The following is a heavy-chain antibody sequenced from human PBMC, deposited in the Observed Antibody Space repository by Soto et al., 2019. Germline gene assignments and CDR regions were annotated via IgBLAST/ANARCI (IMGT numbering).Heavy chain of an antibody. Sequence: ASVKVSCKASGYTFGSFDINWVRQAAGQGLEWMGYINPNSGETGYTQEFQGRVTMTRDISTNTAYMELNSLRSQDTAMYFCARNNHQYAFDIWG. CDR3: ARNNHQYAFDI. D-gene: IGHD1-1*01. CDR2: INPNSGET. V-gene: IGHV1-8*01. J-gene: IGHJ3*02. CDR1: GYTFGSFD.